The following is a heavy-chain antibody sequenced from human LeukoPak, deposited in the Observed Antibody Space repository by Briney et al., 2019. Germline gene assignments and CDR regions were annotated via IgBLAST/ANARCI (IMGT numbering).Heavy chain of an antibody. J-gene: IGHJ4*02. Sequence: GGSLRLSCAASGFTFSTYAMNWVRQAPGKGLEWVSVISGSGDDTYYADSVKGRFTISRDNSKNTLYLQMNSLRAEDTAVYYCARLGFDYWGQGTLVTVSS. CDR2: ISGSGDDT. D-gene: IGHD3-9*01. CDR3: ARLGFDY. CDR1: GFTFSTYA. V-gene: IGHV3-23*01.